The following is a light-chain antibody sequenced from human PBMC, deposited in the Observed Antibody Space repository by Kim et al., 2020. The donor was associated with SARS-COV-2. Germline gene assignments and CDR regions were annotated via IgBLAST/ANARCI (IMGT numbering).Light chain of an antibody. Sequence: ATNNCKSSHSVLWTTIKKNYLGWYPQKARQPPKLLIYCAPTRESGVPDRFSGSGSWTDFSLTISSLQAEDVAVYFCQKYYSTPLTFGAGTTVYI. V-gene: IGKV4-1*01. CDR2: CAP. CDR3: QKYYSTPLT. CDR1: HSVLWTTIKKNY. J-gene: IGKJ3*01.